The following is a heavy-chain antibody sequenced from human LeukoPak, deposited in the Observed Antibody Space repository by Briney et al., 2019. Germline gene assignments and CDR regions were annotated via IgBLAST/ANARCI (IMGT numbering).Heavy chain of an antibody. V-gene: IGHV4-39*02. CDR2: IYYSGST. CDR1: GGSISSSSYF. D-gene: IGHD1-7*01. CDR3: ARDTRYNWNFFYLDS. J-gene: IGHJ4*02. Sequence: PSETLSLTCTVSGGSISSSSYFWGWIRQPPGKGLEWLGTIYYSGSTYYNPSLKSRVTISVDTSKNQFSLRLSSVTAADTAVYYCARDTRYNWNFFYLDSWGQGTPVTVSS.